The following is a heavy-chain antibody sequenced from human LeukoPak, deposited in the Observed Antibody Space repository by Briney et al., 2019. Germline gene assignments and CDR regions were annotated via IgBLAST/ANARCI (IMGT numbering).Heavy chain of an antibody. V-gene: IGHV3-11*04. CDR2: ISSSGSTI. Sequence: GGSLRLSCAASGFTFSDYHMSWLRQAPGKGLEWVSYISSSGSTIYYAASVKGRFTISRDNAKNSLYLQMNSLRAEDTAVYYCARDLRYGYFDYWGQGTLVTVSS. J-gene: IGHJ4*02. CDR3: ARDLRYGYFDY. CDR1: GFTFSDYH. D-gene: IGHD4-17*01.